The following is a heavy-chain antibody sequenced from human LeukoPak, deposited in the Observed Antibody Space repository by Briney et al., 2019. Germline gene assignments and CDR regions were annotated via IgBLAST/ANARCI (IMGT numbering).Heavy chain of an antibody. CDR3: AKDSHLYYYDSSGYYLDY. V-gene: IGHV3-43*02. D-gene: IGHD3-22*01. CDR2: ISGDGGST. CDR1: GFTFDDYA. Sequence: HPGGSLRLSCAASGFTFDDYAMHWVRQAPGKGLEWVSLISGDGGSTYYADSVKGRFTISRDNSKNSLYLQMSSLRTEDTALYYCAKDSHLYYYDSSGYYLDYWGQGTLSPSPQ. J-gene: IGHJ4*02.